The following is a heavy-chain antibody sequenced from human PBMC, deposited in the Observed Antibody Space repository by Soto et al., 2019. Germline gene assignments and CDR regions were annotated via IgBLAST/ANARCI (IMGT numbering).Heavy chain of an antibody. CDR3: ARDSGYCSGGSCYVLPDY. Sequence: GGSLRLSCAASGFTFSSYGMHWVRQAPGKGLEWVAVIWYDGSNKYYADSVKGRFTISRDNSKNTLYLQMNSLRAEDTAVYYCARDSGYCSGGSCYVLPDYWGQGTLVTVSS. D-gene: IGHD2-15*01. V-gene: IGHV3-33*01. J-gene: IGHJ4*02. CDR1: GFTFSSYG. CDR2: IWYDGSNK.